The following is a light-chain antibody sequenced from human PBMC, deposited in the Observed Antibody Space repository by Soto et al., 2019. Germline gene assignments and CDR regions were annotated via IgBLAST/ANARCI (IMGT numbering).Light chain of an antibody. V-gene: IGKV1-12*01. J-gene: IGKJ2*01. CDR2: AAS. CDR1: QGISSW. CDR3: QQANSFPYT. Sequence: DIQMTQSPSSVSASVGDRVTITCRASQGISSWLVWYQQKPGKAPKLLIYAASSLQSGVPSRFSGSRSGTDFTLTISSLQPEDFATYYCQQANSFPYTFGQGTKLEIK.